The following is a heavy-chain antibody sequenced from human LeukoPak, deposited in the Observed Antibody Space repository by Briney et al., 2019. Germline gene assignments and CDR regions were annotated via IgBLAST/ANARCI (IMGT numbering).Heavy chain of an antibody. Sequence: GESLKISCKGSGYSFTSYWIGWVRQMPGKGLEWMGIIYPGDSDTRYSPSFQGQVTISADKSISTAYLQWSSLKASDTAMYYCARRNDFWSGYRGVGFDIWGQGTMVTVSS. D-gene: IGHD3-3*01. J-gene: IGHJ3*02. CDR3: ARRNDFWSGYRGVGFDI. CDR2: IYPGDSDT. CDR1: GYSFTSYW. V-gene: IGHV5-51*01.